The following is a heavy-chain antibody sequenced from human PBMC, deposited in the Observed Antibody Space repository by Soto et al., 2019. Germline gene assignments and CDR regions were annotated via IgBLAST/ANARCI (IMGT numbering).Heavy chain of an antibody. D-gene: IGHD2-15*01. J-gene: IGHJ4*02. CDR3: ARDLPDCSGGSCYPQPFDY. V-gene: IGHV3-74*01. Sequence: GGSLRLSCAASGFTFSSYWMHWVRQAPGKGLVWVSRINSDGSSTSYADSVKGRFTISRDNAKNTLYLQMNSLRAEDTAVYYCARDLPDCSGGSCYPQPFDYWGQGTLVTVSS. CDR2: INSDGSST. CDR1: GFTFSSYW.